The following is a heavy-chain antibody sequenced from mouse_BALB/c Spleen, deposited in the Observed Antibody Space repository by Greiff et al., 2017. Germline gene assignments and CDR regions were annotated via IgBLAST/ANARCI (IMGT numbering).Heavy chain of an antibody. V-gene: IGHV14-3*02. J-gene: IGHJ2*01. Sequence: EVQLQQSGAELVKPGASVKLSCTASGFNIKDTYMHWVKQRPEQGLEWIGRIDPANGNTKYDPKFQGKATITADTSSNTAYLQLSSLTSEDTAVYYCARSDYGSRNYFDYWGQGTTLTVSS. CDR1: GFNIKDTY. CDR3: ARSDYGSRNYFDY. CDR2: IDPANGNT. D-gene: IGHD1-1*01.